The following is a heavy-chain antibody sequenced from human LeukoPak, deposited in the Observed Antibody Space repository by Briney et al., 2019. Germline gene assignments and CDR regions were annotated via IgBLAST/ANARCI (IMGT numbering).Heavy chain of an antibody. CDR2: IYTSGST. J-gene: IGHJ5*02. CDR1: GGSISSGSYY. D-gene: IGHD1-14*01. V-gene: IGHV4-61*02. CDR3: SRDATASRTYFDP. Sequence: SETLSLTCTVSGGSISSGSYYWSWIRQPAGKGLEWIGRIYTSGSTNYNPSFKSRVTISMDTSKNQFSLKLTSVTAADTAVYYCSRDATASRTYFDPWGQGTLVTVSS.